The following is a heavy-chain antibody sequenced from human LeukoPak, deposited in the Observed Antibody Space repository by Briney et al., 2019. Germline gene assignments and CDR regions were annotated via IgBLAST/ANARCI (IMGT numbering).Heavy chain of an antibody. CDR2: ISSSGSTI. CDR3: EELGITMIGGV. CDR1: GFTFSSYE. Sequence: GGSLRLSYAAPGFTFSSYEMNWVRQAPGKGLEWVSYISSSGSTIYYADSVKGRFTISRDNAKNSLYLQMNSLRAEDTAVYYCEELGITMIGGVWGKGTTVTISS. J-gene: IGHJ6*04. V-gene: IGHV3-48*03. D-gene: IGHD3-10*02.